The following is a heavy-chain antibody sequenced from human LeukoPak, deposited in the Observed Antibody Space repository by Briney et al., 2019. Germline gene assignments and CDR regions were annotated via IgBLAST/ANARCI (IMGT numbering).Heavy chain of an antibody. Sequence: PGGSLRLSCAASGFTFAGNAMSWVRQAPGKGLEWVSGITGNGGYHTYYAESVKGRFIISRDNTLYLQMNSLRAEDTAVYYCAKDYCSSTSCFFFDYWGQGTLVTVSS. CDR3: AKDYCSSTSCFFFDY. J-gene: IGHJ4*02. CDR2: ITGNGGYHT. V-gene: IGHV3-23*01. CDR1: GFTFAGNA. D-gene: IGHD2-2*01.